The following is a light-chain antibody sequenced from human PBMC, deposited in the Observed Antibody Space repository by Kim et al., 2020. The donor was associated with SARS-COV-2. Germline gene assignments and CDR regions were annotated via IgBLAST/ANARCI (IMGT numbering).Light chain of an antibody. CDR2: GAS. Sequence: SPGDGANLFCRASQSVGKNYLGLYKFKPGQAPRLLIHGASSRAPGIPDRFSGSGSGTDFTLSISRLEPEDFAVYYCQQYASSPVSFGGGTKVEIK. CDR1: QSVGKNY. V-gene: IGKV3-20*01. J-gene: IGKJ4*01. CDR3: QQYASSPVS.